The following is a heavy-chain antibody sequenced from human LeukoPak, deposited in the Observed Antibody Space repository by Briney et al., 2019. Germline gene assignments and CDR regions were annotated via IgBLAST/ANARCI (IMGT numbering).Heavy chain of an antibody. CDR1: GGSISNYW. CDR2: VFDSGGT. J-gene: IGHJ4*02. D-gene: IGHD6-13*01. CDR3: ARGYSSSWNYFDY. Sequence: PSDTLSLTCTVSGGSISNYWWSWIRQPPGKGLEWIGYVFDSGGTNYNPSLKSRVTISVDTSKKQFSLKLSSVTAADTAVYYCARGYSSSWNYFDYWGQGTLVTVSS. V-gene: IGHV4-59*07.